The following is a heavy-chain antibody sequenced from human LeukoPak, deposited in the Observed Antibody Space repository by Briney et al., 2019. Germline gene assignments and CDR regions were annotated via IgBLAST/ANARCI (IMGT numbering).Heavy chain of an antibody. CDR3: ARTIARDPYYYYYYGMDV. CDR2: INAGNGNT. V-gene: IGHV1-3*01. J-gene: IGHJ6*02. Sequence: ASVRVSCKASGYTFTSYAMHWVRQAPGQRLEWMGWINAGNGNTKYSQKFQGRVTITRDTSASTAYMELSSLRSEDTAVYYCARTIARDPYYYYYYGMDVWGQGTTVTVS. CDR1: GYTFTSYA. D-gene: IGHD5-24*01.